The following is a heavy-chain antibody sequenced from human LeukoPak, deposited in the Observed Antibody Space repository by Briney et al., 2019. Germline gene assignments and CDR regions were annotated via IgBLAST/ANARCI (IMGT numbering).Heavy chain of an antibody. J-gene: IGHJ6*03. CDR3: ARGHCNATSCYQGFYFYYYMDV. D-gene: IGHD2-2*01. CDR1: GYTFTSYD. CDR2: MNPKSGGT. Sequence: ASVKVSCKASGYTFTSYDINWVRQAPGQGLEWMGWMNPKSGGTNYAQKFEARVTMNRDTSISTAYMELSRLRFDDTAVYYCARGHCNATSCYQGFYFYYYMDVWGKGTTVTISS. V-gene: IGHV1-2*02.